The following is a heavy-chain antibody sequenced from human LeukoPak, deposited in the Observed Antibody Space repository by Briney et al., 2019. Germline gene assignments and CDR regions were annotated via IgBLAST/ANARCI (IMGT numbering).Heavy chain of an antibody. CDR2: ISWDGGST. Sequence: GGSLRLSCAASGFTFDDYTMYWVRQAPGKGLEWVSLISWDGGSTYCADSVEGRFTISRDNSKNSLYLQMNSLRTEDTALYYCAKGLYYYDSSGYPEYFQHWGQGTLVTVSS. D-gene: IGHD3-22*01. J-gene: IGHJ1*01. V-gene: IGHV3-43*01. CDR1: GFTFDDYT. CDR3: AKGLYYYDSSGYPEYFQH.